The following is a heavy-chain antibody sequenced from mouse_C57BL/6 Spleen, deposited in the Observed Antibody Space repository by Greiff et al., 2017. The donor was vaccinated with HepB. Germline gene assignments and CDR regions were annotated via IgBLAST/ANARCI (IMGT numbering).Heavy chain of an antibody. D-gene: IGHD2-3*01. CDR1: GFNIKNTY. CDR3: ARSDGYLYWYFDV. Sequence: EVKLQESVAELVRPGASVKLSCTASGFNIKNTYMHWVKQRPEQGLEWIGRIDPANGNTKYAPKFQGKATITADTSSNTAYLQLSSLTSEDTAIYYCARSDGYLYWYFDVWGTGTTVTVSS. CDR2: IDPANGNT. J-gene: IGHJ1*03. V-gene: IGHV14-3*01.